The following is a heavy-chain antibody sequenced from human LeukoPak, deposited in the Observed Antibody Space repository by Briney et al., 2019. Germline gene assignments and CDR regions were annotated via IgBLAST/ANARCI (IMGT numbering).Heavy chain of an antibody. Sequence: GGSLRLSCAASGFTFSSYWMSWVRQAPGKGLEWVANIKQDGSEKYYVDSVKGRFTISRDNAKNPLYLQMNSLRAEDTAVYYCARDVRYDSSGYYLDAFDIWGQGTMVTVSS. CDR1: GFTFSSYW. V-gene: IGHV3-7*01. CDR2: IKQDGSEK. D-gene: IGHD3-22*01. J-gene: IGHJ3*02. CDR3: ARDVRYDSSGYYLDAFDI.